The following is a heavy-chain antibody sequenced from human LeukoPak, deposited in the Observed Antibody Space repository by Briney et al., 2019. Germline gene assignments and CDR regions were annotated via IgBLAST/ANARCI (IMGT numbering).Heavy chain of an antibody. Sequence: GASVKVSCKASGYTFTGYYMHWVRQAPGQGLGWMGWINPNSGGTNYAQKFQSRGTITRDPSISTAYMELSRLSSDDTAVYYCARVRSSSWLDYWGQGTLVTVSS. V-gene: IGHV1-2*02. CDR2: INPNSGGT. CDR1: GYTFTGYY. J-gene: IGHJ4*02. D-gene: IGHD6-13*01. CDR3: ARVRSSSWLDY.